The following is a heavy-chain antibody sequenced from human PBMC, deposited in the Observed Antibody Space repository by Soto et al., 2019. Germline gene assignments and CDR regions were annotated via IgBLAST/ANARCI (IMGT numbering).Heavy chain of an antibody. CDR2: IYPGDSDT. CDR3: ARDVHYDSSGGLDH. J-gene: IGHJ4*02. V-gene: IGHV5-51*01. Sequence: GESLKIPRKGSGYSFTSYWIGWVRQMPGKGLEWMGIIYPGDSDTRYRPSFQGQVTISADNSKNTLYLQISGLRTEDTAVYFCARDVHYDSSGGLDHWGQGTLVTVSS. CDR1: GYSFTSYW. D-gene: IGHD3-22*01.